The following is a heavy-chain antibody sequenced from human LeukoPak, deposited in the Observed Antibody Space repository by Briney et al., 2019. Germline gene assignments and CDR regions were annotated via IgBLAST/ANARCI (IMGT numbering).Heavy chain of an antibody. CDR2: IYYSGNT. D-gene: IGHD1-26*01. CDR1: GGSISTHY. V-gene: IGHV4-59*11. Sequence: SETLSLTCTVSGGSISTHYWSWIRQPPGKGLEWVGYIYYSGNTNYNPSLKSRVTISVDTSKNQFSLKLSSVTAADTAVYYCARENSGSFDAFDIWGQGTMVTASS. CDR3: ARENSGSFDAFDI. J-gene: IGHJ3*02.